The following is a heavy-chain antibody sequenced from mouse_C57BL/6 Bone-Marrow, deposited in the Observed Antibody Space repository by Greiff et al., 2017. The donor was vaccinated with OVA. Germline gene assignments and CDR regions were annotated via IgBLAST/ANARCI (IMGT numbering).Heavy chain of an antibody. CDR3: ASGGSSLDY. Sequence: QVQLKQPGAELVKPGASVKLSCKASGYTFTSYWMQWVKQRPGQGLEWIGEIDPSDSYTNYNQKFKGKATLTVDTSSSTAYMQLSSLTSEDSAVYYCASGGSSLDYWGQGTTLTVSS. CDR2: IDPSDSYT. D-gene: IGHD1-1*01. CDR1: GYTFTSYW. J-gene: IGHJ2*01. V-gene: IGHV1-50*01.